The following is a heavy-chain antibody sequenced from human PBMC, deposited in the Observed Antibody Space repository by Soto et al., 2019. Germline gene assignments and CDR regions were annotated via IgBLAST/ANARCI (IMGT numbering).Heavy chain of an antibody. CDR2: ISYGGST. J-gene: IGHJ4*02. D-gene: IGHD5-18*01. Sequence: QLQPQESGPGLVKPSQSLSLTCTVSGGSINSGGYCWSWIRQHPGKGLDWIGCISYGGSTSYNPSLKSRVTISVDTSKNQFSLKLTSVTAADTAVYYCSRGILVWGQGALITVSS. CDR3: SRGILV. V-gene: IGHV4-31*03. CDR1: GGSINSGGYC.